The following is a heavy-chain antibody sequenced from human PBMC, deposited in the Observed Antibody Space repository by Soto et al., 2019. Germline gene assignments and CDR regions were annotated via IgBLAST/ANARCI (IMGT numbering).Heavy chain of an antibody. J-gene: IGHJ6*03. Sequence: PGGCLRLSCAASGFRFSSYAMSWVRQAPGKGLEWVSAISGSGGSTYYADSVKGRFTISRDNSKNTLYLQMNSLRAEDTAVYYCAKVVYAIHPHYYYYYMDVWGKGTTVTVSS. CDR1: GFRFSSYA. D-gene: IGHD2-8*01. CDR2: ISGSGGST. V-gene: IGHV3-23*01. CDR3: AKVVYAIHPHYYYYYMDV.